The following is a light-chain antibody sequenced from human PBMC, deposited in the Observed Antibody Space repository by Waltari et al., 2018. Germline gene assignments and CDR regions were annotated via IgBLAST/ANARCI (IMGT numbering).Light chain of an antibody. CDR3: QQTYNIPRT. CDR1: RDITNY. CDR2: AAS. V-gene: IGKV1-39*01. Sequence: DIQMTQSPSSLSASVGDRVTITCRASRDITNYVNWYQQKAGKAPQLLIYAASSLQGGVPSRFSGGGSGTDFNRTITSLRPDDFATYYCQQTYNIPRTFGGGTKVEIK. J-gene: IGKJ4*01.